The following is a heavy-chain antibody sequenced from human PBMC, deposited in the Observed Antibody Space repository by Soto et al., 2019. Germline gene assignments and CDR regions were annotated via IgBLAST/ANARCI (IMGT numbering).Heavy chain of an antibody. V-gene: IGHV4-39*01. J-gene: IGHJ5*02. Sequence: PSETLSLTCTVSGGSISSSSYYWGWIRQPPGKGLEWIGSIYYSGSTYYNPSLKSRVTISVDTSKNQFSLKLSSVTAADTAVYYCARQGGGSYYDFWSGTNWFDPWGQGTLVTVSS. CDR1: GGSISSSSYY. D-gene: IGHD3-3*01. CDR3: ARQGGGSYYDFWSGTNWFDP. CDR2: IYYSGST.